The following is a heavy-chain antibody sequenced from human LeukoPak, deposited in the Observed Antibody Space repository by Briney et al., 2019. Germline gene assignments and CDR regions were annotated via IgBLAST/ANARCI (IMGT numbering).Heavy chain of an antibody. CDR3: ARLPCGCSGSSCYSQHYIDY. CDR1: GGAISSGGYY. V-gene: IGHV4-31*01. J-gene: IGHJ4*02. Sequence: PSQTLSLTCTVSGGAISSGGYYWSWIRQHPRKGLEWIGYIYYSGSNYYNPSRKSPVPISQDTSKNQFSLKLSSVSATDTAVYYCARLPCGCSGSSCYSQHYIDYGGGETLVTVP. D-gene: IGHD2-15*01. CDR2: IYYSGSN.